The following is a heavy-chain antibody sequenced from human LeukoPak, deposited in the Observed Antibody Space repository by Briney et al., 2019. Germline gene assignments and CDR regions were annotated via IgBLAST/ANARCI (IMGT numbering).Heavy chain of an antibody. J-gene: IGHJ4*02. CDR3: ATIVSDSSGWYHFDH. Sequence: AGESLRLSCAASGFTVSSNYMSWVRQAPGKGLEWVSFINSGGTTNYADSVKGRFTISRDYSKNTLNLQMNSLRAEDTAVYYCATIVSDSSGWYHFDHWGQGALVTVSS. V-gene: IGHV3-66*01. CDR1: GFTVSSNY. CDR2: INSGGTT. D-gene: IGHD6-19*01.